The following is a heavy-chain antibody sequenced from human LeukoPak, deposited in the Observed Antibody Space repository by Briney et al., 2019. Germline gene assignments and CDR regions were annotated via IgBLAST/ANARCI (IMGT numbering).Heavy chain of an antibody. CDR1: GGSFSGYY. CDR3: ASSLVMRSFDY. J-gene: IGHJ4*02. V-gene: IGHV4-34*01. D-gene: IGHD6-13*01. CDR2: INHSGST. Sequence: PSETLSLTCAVYGGSFSGYYWSWIRQPPGKGLEWIGEINHSGSTNYNPSLKSRVTISIDTSKNQFSLKLRSVTAADTAVYYCASSLVMRSFDYWGQGTLVTVSS.